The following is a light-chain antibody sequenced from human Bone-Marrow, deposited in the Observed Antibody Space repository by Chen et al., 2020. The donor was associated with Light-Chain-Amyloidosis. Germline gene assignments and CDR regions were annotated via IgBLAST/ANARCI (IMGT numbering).Light chain of an antibody. Sequence: EFVLTQSPGTLSLSPGERATLSCRASQSVSASYLAWYQQKPGQTPRLLIHGVSSRATGIPDRFSGSGSGTDFTLTISSLEPEDFAVYYCQESGSPFGPGTRVDV. V-gene: IGKV3-20*01. CDR2: GVS. CDR1: QSVSASY. J-gene: IGKJ3*01. CDR3: QESGSP.